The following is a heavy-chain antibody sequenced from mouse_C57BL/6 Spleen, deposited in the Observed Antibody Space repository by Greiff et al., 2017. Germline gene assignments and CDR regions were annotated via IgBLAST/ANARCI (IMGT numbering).Heavy chain of an antibody. V-gene: IGHV3-6*01. CDR1: GYSITSGYY. Sequence: EVQRVESGPGLVKPSQSLSLTCSVTGYSITSGYYWNWIRQFPGNKLEWMGYISYDGSNNYNPSLKNRISITRDTSKNQFFLKLNSVTTEDTATYYCASYSNYLYYAMDYWGQGTSVTVSS. D-gene: IGHD2-5*01. CDR3: ASYSNYLYYAMDY. CDR2: ISYDGSN. J-gene: IGHJ4*01.